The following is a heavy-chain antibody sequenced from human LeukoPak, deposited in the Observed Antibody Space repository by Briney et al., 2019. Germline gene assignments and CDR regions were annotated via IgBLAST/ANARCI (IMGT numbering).Heavy chain of an antibody. CDR1: GGSISSSSYY. V-gene: IGHV4-61*02. CDR3: ARDTEYGDGYND. J-gene: IGHJ4*02. CDR2: IYTSGST. Sequence: SETLSLTSTVSGGSISSSSYYWSWIRQPAGKGLEWIGRIYTSGSTNYNPSLKSRVTMSVDASKNQFSPKLSSVTAADTAVYYCARDTEYGDGYNDWGQGTLVTVSS. D-gene: IGHD5-24*01.